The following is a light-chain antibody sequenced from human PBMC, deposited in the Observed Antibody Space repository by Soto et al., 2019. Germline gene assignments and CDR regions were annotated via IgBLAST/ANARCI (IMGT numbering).Light chain of an antibody. J-gene: IGKJ3*01. Sequence: EIVLTQSPATLSFSPGERATLSCRASQSVGNYLGWYQQKPGQAPRLLIYDASNRATGISDRCSGSGSGTDFTLTISSLEPEDFAVYYCQQRSKPFTFVPGTNVDIK. CDR2: DAS. V-gene: IGKV3-11*01. CDR3: QQRSKPFT. CDR1: QSVGNY.